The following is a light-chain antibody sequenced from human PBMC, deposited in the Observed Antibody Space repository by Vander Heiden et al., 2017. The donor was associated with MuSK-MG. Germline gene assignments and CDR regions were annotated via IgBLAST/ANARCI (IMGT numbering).Light chain of an antibody. CDR1: INNSGIDA. CDR2: RNA. J-gene: IGLJ2*01. V-gene: IGLV1-36*01. CDR3: STWDDSLSAVV. Sequence: QSALTQAASVSGTVGQKVTLSSSGNINNSGIDAVAWYQQISHGAPKIVFFRNALPSGIPERFSGSKSGTTASLAISGLQPEDEADYYCSTWDDSLSAVVFGGGTKLTVL.